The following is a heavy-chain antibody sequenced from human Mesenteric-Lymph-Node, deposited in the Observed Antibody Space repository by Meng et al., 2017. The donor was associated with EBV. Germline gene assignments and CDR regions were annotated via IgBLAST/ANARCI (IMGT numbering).Heavy chain of an antibody. CDR2: IHHSETA. J-gene: IGHJ5*02. Sequence: VQLRQWGPGLLKPSEKLPLPWFLYGGSFSGYSWNWIRQAPGKGLEWIGKIHHSETADYNPSLEDRVIISADTSKNQFSLKLTSVTAADTAVYYCARQGYCRTTTCSTWFDPWGQGTLVTVSS. D-gene: IGHD2-2*01. V-gene: IGHV4-34*01. CDR1: GGSFSGYS. CDR3: ARQGYCRTTTCSTWFDP.